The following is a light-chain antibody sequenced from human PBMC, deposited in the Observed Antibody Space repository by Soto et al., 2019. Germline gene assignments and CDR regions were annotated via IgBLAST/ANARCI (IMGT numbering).Light chain of an antibody. V-gene: IGKV3-15*01. CDR1: QFVSSTY. J-gene: IGKJ5*01. Sequence: VVLTHSPGTLSFSPWPRSTLSFSSSQFVSSTYLAWYQQRPGQAPRLLIYGASSRATGIPARFSGSGSGTEFTLTISSLQSEDFAVYYCQQYSKWPITFGQGTRLEI. CDR2: GAS. CDR3: QQYSKWPIT.